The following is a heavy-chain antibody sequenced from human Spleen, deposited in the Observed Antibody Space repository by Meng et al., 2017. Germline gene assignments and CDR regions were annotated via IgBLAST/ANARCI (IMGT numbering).Heavy chain of an antibody. V-gene: IGHV7-4-1*02. Sequence: ASVKVSCKPSGYNFPDYYIHWVRRAPGQGLEWMGWINTNTGNPTYAQGFTGRFVFSLDTSVSTAYLQISSLKAEDTAVYYCATTYSSSCDYWGQGTLVTVSS. CDR1: GYNFPDYY. D-gene: IGHD6-13*01. J-gene: IGHJ4*02. CDR3: ATTYSSSCDY. CDR2: INTNTGNP.